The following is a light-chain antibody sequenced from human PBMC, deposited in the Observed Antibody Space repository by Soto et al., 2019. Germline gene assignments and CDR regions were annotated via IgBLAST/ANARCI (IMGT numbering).Light chain of an antibody. CDR1: QSVSNNY. CDR3: QQYGSSGT. CDR2: GAS. J-gene: IGKJ1*01. V-gene: IGKV3-20*01. Sequence: LLSQSPGTLSLSPGERATLSCRASQSVSNNYLAWYQQKPGQAPRLLIYGASNRATGIPDRFSGSGSGTDFTLTISRLEPEDFAVYYCQQYGSSGTFGQGTKVDIK.